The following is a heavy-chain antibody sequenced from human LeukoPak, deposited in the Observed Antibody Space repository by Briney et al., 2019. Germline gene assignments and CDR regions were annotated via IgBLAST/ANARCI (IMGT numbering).Heavy chain of an antibody. V-gene: IGHV1-24*01. J-gene: IGHJ4*02. CDR3: ATGADYSGNSISFFGY. Sequence: ASVKVSCKVSGYTLTELSMHWVRQAPGKGLEWMGGFDPEDGETINAQKFQGRVTMTEDTSTDTAYMELSSLRSEDTAVYYCATGADYSGNSISFFGYWGQGTLVTVSS. CDR1: GYTLTELS. CDR2: FDPEDGET. D-gene: IGHD4-23*01.